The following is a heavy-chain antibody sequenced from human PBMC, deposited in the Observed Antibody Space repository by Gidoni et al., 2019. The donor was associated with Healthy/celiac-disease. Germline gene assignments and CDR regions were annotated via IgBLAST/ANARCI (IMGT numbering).Heavy chain of an antibody. Sequence: EVQLLESGGGLVQPGGSLRLSCAASGFTFSSYAIRWVRQAPGKGLEWVSAISGSGGSTYYADSVKGRFNISRDNSKNTLYLQMNSLRAEDTAVYYCAKDRGYSYVLSDYWGQGTLVTVSS. J-gene: IGHJ4*02. D-gene: IGHD5-18*01. CDR3: AKDRGYSYVLSDY. CDR2: ISGSGGST. V-gene: IGHV3-23*01. CDR1: GFTFSSYA.